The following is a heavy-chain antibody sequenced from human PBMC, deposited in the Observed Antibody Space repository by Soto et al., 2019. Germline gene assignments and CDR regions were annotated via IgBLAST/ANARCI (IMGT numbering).Heavy chain of an antibody. V-gene: IGHV1-69*13. D-gene: IGHD3-10*01. CDR1: GGTFSSCA. J-gene: IGHJ4*02. CDR2: IIPIFGTA. CDR3: ARGYSYYYGSGSYYPVDY. Sequence: ASVKVSCKASGGTFSSCAISWVRQAPGQGLECMGGIIPIFGTANYAQKFQGRVTITADESTSTAYMELSSLRSEDTAVYYCARGYSYYYGSGSYYPVDYWGQGTLVTVSS.